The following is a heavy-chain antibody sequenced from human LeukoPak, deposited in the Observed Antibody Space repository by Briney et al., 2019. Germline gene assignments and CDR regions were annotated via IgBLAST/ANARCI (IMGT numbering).Heavy chain of an antibody. V-gene: IGHV7-4-1*02. D-gene: IGHD3-9*01. CDR1: GYTFTSYT. Sequence: GASVKVSCKASGYTFTSYTVNWVRQAPGQGLEWMGWINTNTGNPTYAQGFTGRFVFSLDTSVTTAYLQISSLKAEDTAVYYCARAERYVDWFQYSVIDYWGQGSLLTVSS. CDR2: INTNTGNP. J-gene: IGHJ4*02. CDR3: ARAERYVDWFQYSVIDY.